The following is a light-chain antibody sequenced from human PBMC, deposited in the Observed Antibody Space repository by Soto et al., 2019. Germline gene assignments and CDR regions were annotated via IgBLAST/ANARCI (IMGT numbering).Light chain of an antibody. J-gene: IGKJ5*01. CDR3: QQRSNWPPKIT. CDR1: QSVSSY. CDR2: DAS. V-gene: IGKV3-11*01. Sequence: IVLTHSPATLSLSPWERATLSFRSSQSVSSYLAWYQQKPGQAPRLLIYDASNRATGIPARFSGSGSGTDFSLTISSLEPEDFAVYYCQQRSNWPPKITFGQGTRLEI.